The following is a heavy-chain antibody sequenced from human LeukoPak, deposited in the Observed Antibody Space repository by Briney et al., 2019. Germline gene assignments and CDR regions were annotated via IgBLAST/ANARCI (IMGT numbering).Heavy chain of an antibody. CDR2: ISGSGGST. CDR3: AKGPGSTDYYDSSGLYYFDY. Sequence: GGSLRLSCAASGFTFSSYAMSWVRQAPGKGLEWVSAISGSGGSTYYADSVKGRFTISRDNSKNTLYLQMNSLRAEDTAVYYCAKGPGSTDYYDSSGLYYFDYWGQGTLVTVSS. V-gene: IGHV3-23*01. CDR1: GFTFSSYA. J-gene: IGHJ4*02. D-gene: IGHD3-22*01.